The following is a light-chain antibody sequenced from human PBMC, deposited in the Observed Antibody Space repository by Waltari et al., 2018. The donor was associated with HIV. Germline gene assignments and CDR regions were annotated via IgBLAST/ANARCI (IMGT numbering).Light chain of an antibody. V-gene: IGLV3-19*01. CDR2: GQN. J-gene: IGLJ2*01. CDR3: QSRDIIDHRVL. Sequence: SYELSQDPILSVSFGQTVRVTCQGASFTNEYVSWYQVKTGQPPILLIYGQNNRPPGFPDRFAGSTSGNIASLTISGARAEDEAEYYCQSRDIIDHRVLIGGGTKVTVL. CDR1: SFTNEY.